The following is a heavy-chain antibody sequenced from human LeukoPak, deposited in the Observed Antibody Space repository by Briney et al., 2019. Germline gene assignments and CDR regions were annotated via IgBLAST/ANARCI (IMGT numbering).Heavy chain of an antibody. D-gene: IGHD3-10*01. CDR2: FYYSGTT. CDR3: ARHRFSYGPGSYHYFDY. J-gene: IGHJ4*02. V-gene: IGHV4-39*01. CDR1: GGSISTTSSY. Sequence: TTSETLSLTCTVSGGSISTTSSYWGWIRQPPGEGLEWIATFYYSGTTYYNPSLKSRITISVDTSKNQFSLKLSSVTAADTAVYYCARHRFSYGPGSYHYFDYWGQGTLVTVSS.